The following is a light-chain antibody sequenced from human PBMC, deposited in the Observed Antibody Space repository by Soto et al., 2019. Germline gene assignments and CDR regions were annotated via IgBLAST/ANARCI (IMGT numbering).Light chain of an antibody. V-gene: IGKV3-15*01. CDR2: DAS. CDR3: QQYNNWPPLT. CDR1: QRVSSN. Sequence: EIVMTQSPATLSLSPGERATLSCRASQRVSSNLAWYQQKPGQAPRLLSYDASTRATGIPARFSGSGSGTEFTLTISSLQSEDFAVYYCQQYNNWPPLTFGGGTKVELQ. J-gene: IGKJ4*01.